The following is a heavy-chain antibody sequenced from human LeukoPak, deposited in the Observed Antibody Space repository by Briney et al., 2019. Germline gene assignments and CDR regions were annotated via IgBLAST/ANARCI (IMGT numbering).Heavy chain of an antibody. CDR1: GFSFSSYN. D-gene: IGHD2-15*01. CDR3: ARGADGVSSNSRGWFDP. CDR2: ISSSSSYI. J-gene: IGHJ5*02. Sequence: GGSLRLSCAASGFSFSSYNMNWVRQAPGKGLEWVSFISSSSSYIYYVDSVKGRFTISRDNAKNSLYLQMNSLRAEDTAVYSCARGADGVSSNSRGWFDPWGQGTLVTVSS. V-gene: IGHV3-21*01.